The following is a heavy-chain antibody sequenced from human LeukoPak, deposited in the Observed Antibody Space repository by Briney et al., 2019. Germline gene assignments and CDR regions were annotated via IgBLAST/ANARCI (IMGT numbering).Heavy chain of an antibody. CDR1: GFTFSSYA. Sequence: PGGSLRLSCAASGFTFSSYAMSWVRQAPGKGLEWVSAIRVSGGSTYYADPVKGRFPISRDNSKNKLYLQMNSLRAEDTAVYYCAKDVDEYYFDYGGQGTLVTVPS. CDR3: AKDVDEYYFDY. V-gene: IGHV3-23*01. CDR2: IRVSGGST. J-gene: IGHJ4*02.